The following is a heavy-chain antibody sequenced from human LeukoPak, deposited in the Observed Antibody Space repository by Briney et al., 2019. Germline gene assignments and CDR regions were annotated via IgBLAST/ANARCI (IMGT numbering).Heavy chain of an antibody. Sequence: SETLSLTCTVSGGSISSYYWSWIRQPAGKGLEWIGSIYYSGSTYYNPSLKSRVTISVDTSKNQFSLKLSSVTAADTAVYYCAREHCSGGSCYSIYYYYYIDVWGKGTTVTVSS. V-gene: IGHV4-4*07. CDR3: AREHCSGGSCYSIYYYYYIDV. CDR1: GGSISSYY. CDR2: IYYSGST. J-gene: IGHJ6*03. D-gene: IGHD2-15*01.